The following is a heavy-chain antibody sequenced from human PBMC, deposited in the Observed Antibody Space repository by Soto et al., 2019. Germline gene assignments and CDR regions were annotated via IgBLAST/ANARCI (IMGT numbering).Heavy chain of an antibody. CDR2: INAGNGNT. Sequence: ASVKVSCKASGYTFTSYAMHWVRQAPGQRLEWMGWINAGNGNTKYSQKFQGRVTITRDTSASTAYMELSSLRSEDTAVYYCARDQVGATNLDYWGQGTLVTVSS. V-gene: IGHV1-3*01. J-gene: IGHJ4*02. CDR3: ARDQVGATNLDY. CDR1: GYTFTSYA. D-gene: IGHD1-26*01.